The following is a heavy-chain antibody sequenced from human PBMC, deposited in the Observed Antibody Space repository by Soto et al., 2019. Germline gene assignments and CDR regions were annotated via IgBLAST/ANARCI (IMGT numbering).Heavy chain of an antibody. J-gene: IGHJ4*02. CDR1: GSTFSTYA. CDR3: AKPYSWNYYFFDY. CDR2: LSGSGDGT. D-gene: IGHD1-26*01. Sequence: GGSLRLSCAASGSTFSTYATSWLCQVPGKGLEWVSALSGSGDGTYYADSVKGRFTPSRDNYKNTLYLQMNSLRPKDTAIYYCAKPYSWNYYFFDYWGQGT. V-gene: IGHV3-23*01.